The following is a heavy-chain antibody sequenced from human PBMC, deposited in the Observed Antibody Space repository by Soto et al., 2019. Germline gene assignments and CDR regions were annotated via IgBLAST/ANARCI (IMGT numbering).Heavy chain of an antibody. CDR1: GGSISSYY. J-gene: IGHJ4*02. CDR3: ARTEGYGDYTFDY. V-gene: IGHV4-59*01. Sequence: SETLSLTCTVSGGSISSYYWSWIRQPPGKGLEWIGYIYYSGSTNYNPSLKSRVTISVDTSKNQFSLKLSSVTAADTAVYYCARTEGYGDYTFDYWGQGTLVTVSS. D-gene: IGHD4-17*01. CDR2: IYYSGST.